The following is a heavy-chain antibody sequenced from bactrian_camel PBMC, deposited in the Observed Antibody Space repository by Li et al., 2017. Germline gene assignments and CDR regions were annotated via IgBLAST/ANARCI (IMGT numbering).Heavy chain of an antibody. Sequence: HVQLVESGGGSVQTGGSLRLSCAASGDTYNRKLVGWFRQVPGKEREGVAVIHTAFDYTYYDRSVKRRFTISQGNSKNTAYLQMNSLKPEGTGTYYCVAARYCNEDSGTLSLLRYLDIQGHGTLVTVSP. V-gene: IGHV3S54*01. CDR3: VAARYCNEDSGTLSLLRYLDI. CDR1: GDTYNRKL. CDR2: IHTAFDYT. J-gene: IGHJ2*01. D-gene: IGHD7*01.